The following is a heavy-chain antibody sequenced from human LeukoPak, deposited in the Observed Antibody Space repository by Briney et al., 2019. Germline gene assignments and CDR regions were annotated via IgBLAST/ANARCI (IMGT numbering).Heavy chain of an antibody. CDR3: ARGGYSYGYGFFY. V-gene: IGHV4-34*01. J-gene: IGHJ4*02. Sequence: SETLSLTCAVYGGSFSGYYWSWIRQPPGKGLEWIGEINHSGSTNYNPSLKSRVTISVDTSKNQFSLRLSSVTAADTAVYYCARGGYSYGYGFFYWGQGTLVTVSS. D-gene: IGHD5-18*01. CDR1: GGSFSGYY. CDR2: INHSGST.